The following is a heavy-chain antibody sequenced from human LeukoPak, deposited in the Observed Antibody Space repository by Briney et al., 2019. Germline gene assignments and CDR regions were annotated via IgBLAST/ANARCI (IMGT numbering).Heavy chain of an antibody. CDR1: GFTFSSYS. J-gene: IGHJ4*02. D-gene: IGHD5-12*01. CDR2: ISSSSSYI. CDR3: ARAISVEWLRGYYFDY. V-gene: IGHV3-21*01. Sequence: PGGSLRLSCAASGFTFSSYSMNWVRQAPGKGLEWVSSISSSSSYIYYADSVEGRFTISRDNAKNSLYLQMNSLRAEDTAVYYCARAISVEWLRGYYFDYWGQGTLVTVSS.